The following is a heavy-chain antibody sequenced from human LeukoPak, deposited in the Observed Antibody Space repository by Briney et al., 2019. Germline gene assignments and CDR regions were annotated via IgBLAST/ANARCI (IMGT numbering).Heavy chain of an antibody. V-gene: IGHV3-48*04. Sequence: GGSLRLSCAASGFTFSSYSMSWVRQAPGKGLEWVSYISSSSNTIYYADSVKGRFTISRDNAKNSLYLQMNSLRAEDTAVYYCARAVRGRTVAGTGYYYYMDVWGKGTTVTVSS. D-gene: IGHD6-19*01. CDR1: GFTFSSYS. CDR3: ARAVRGRTVAGTGYYYYMDV. J-gene: IGHJ6*03. CDR2: ISSSSNTI.